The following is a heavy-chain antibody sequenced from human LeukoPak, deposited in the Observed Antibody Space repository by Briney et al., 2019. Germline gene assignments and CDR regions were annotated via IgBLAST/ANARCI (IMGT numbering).Heavy chain of an antibody. D-gene: IGHD1-26*01. CDR1: GYTFTDYY. V-gene: IGHV1-2*02. J-gene: IGHJ4*02. CDR2: INPNSGGT. CDR3: ARERRVGATRGVFDY. Sequence: ASVKVSCKASGYTFTDYYMHWVRQAPGQGLEWMGWINPNSGGTNYAQKFQGRVTMTRDTSISTAYMELSRLRSDDTAVYYCARERRVGATRGVFDYWGQGTLVTVSS.